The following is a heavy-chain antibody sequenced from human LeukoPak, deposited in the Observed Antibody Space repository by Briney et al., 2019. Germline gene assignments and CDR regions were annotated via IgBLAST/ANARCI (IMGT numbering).Heavy chain of an antibody. Sequence: ASVTVSCKASGYTFTSYAMNWVRQAPGQGLEWMGWINTNTGNPTYAQGFTGRFVFSLDTSVSTAYLQISSLKAEDTAVYYCARDLYVWGSYRNLDYWGQGTLVTVSS. V-gene: IGHV7-4-1*02. CDR2: INTNTGNP. CDR3: ARDLYVWGSYRNLDY. J-gene: IGHJ4*02. CDR1: GYTFTSYA. D-gene: IGHD3-16*02.